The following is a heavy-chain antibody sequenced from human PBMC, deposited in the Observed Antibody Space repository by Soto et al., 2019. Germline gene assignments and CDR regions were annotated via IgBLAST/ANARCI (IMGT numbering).Heavy chain of an antibody. V-gene: IGHV3-23*01. CDR3: VKSPSSGYFDY. D-gene: IGHD6-6*01. Sequence: GGSLRLSCAASGFTFSSYAMSWVRQAPGKGLEWVSAISDSGGSTYHADSVKGRFTISRDNSKNTLDLQMNSLRAEDTAVYYCVKSPSSGYFDYWGQGTLVTVSS. CDR1: GFTFSSYA. J-gene: IGHJ4*02. CDR2: ISDSGGST.